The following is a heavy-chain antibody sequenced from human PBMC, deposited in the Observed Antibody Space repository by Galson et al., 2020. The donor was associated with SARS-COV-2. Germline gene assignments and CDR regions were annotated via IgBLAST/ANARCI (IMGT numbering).Heavy chain of an antibody. J-gene: IGHJ4*02. CDR3: GRDNTGYQYFDY. D-gene: IGHD3-9*01. CDR1: GDSIFSNTAA. Sequence: SQTLSLTCAISGDSIFSNTAAWNWIRQSPSRGLEWLGRIYFRSNWYSEYAESVKSRVLINPDTSKNQFSLHLDSVTPEDTAVYYCGRDNTGYQYFDYWGQGTLVTVSS. V-gene: IGHV6-1*01. CDR2: IYFRSNWYS.